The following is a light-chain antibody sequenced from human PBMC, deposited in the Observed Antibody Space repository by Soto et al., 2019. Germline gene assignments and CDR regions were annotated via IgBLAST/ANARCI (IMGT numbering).Light chain of an antibody. J-gene: IGKJ3*01. V-gene: IGKV3-11*01. CDR1: QRVSSY. Sequence: EIVLTQSPATLSLSPGERATLSCRASQRVSSYLAWYQQKPGQAPRLLIYDASNRATGIPARFSGSGSGTDFTLTISSLEPEVFAVYYCQQRSNWLFTFGPGTKVDI. CDR2: DAS. CDR3: QQRSNWLFT.